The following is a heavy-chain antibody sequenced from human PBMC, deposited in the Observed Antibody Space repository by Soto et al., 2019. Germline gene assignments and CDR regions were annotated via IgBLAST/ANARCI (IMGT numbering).Heavy chain of an antibody. CDR2: IYYSGSN. CDR3: ARDDGDYPNIWFDP. V-gene: IGHV4-30-4*01. J-gene: IGHJ5*02. CDR1: GGSISSGDYY. Sequence: QVQLQESGPGLVKPSQTLSLTCTVSGGSISSGDYYWSWIRQPPGKGLEWIGYIYYSGSNYYNPSLKSRVTISVDTSKNQFSLKLSAVTAADTAVYYCARDDGDYPNIWFDPWGQGTLVTVSS. D-gene: IGHD4-17*01.